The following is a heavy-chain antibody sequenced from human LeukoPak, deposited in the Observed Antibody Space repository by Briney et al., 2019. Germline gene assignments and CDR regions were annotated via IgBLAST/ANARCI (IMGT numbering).Heavy chain of an antibody. CDR1: GFTFSNYA. D-gene: IGHD4-11*01. V-gene: IGHV3-23*01. J-gene: IGHJ4*02. CDR2: IGGRGGST. Sequence: GGSLRLSCAASGFTFSNYAMSWVRQAPGEGLEWVSAIGGRGGSTYSADSVEGRFTISRDNSKNTLYLQMNSLRAEDTAVYYCTKDGTDYSSFDYWGQGTLVTVSS. CDR3: TKDGTDYSSFDY.